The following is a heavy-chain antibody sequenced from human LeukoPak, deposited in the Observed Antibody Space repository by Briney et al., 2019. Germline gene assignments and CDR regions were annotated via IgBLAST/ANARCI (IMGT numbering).Heavy chain of an antibody. CDR2: IYYSGST. V-gene: IGHV4-39*01. Sequence: PSETLSLTCTVSGGSISSSSYYWGWIRQPPGKGLEWIESIYYSGSTYYNPSLKSRVTISVDTSKNQFSLKLSSVTAADTAVYYCARHATTVTTTGGNFDYWGQGTLVTVSS. D-gene: IGHD4-17*01. J-gene: IGHJ4*02. CDR3: ARHATTVTTTGGNFDY. CDR1: GGSISSSSYY.